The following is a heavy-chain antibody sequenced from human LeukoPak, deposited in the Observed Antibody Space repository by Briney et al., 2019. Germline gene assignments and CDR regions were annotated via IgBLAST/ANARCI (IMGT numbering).Heavy chain of an antibody. CDR1: GFTFNNYA. J-gene: IGHJ4*02. CDR3: AKDKEYSSPKFDY. D-gene: IGHD6-6*01. V-gene: IGHV3-23*01. CDR2: ISGSGGST. Sequence: GGSLRLSCAASGFTFNNYAMTWVRQAPGKGLEWVSAISGSGGSTYYADSVKGRFTISRDNSKNTLYLQMNSLRAEDTAVYYCAKDKEYSSPKFDYWGQGTLVTVSS.